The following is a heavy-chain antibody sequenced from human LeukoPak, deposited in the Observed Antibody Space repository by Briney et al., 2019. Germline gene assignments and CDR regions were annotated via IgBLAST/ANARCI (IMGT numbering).Heavy chain of an antibody. CDR1: GFTFSSYW. CDR2: INSDGSST. J-gene: IGHJ4*02. V-gene: IGHV3-74*01. CDR3: ARVGPPTYYYDSSGYYSSDY. D-gene: IGHD3-22*01. Sequence: GGSLRLSCAASGFTFSSYWMHWVRQAPGKGLVWVSRINSDGSSTSYADSVKGRFTISRDNAKNSLYLQMNSLRAEDTAVYYCARVGPPTYYYDSSGYYSSDYWGQGTLVTVSS.